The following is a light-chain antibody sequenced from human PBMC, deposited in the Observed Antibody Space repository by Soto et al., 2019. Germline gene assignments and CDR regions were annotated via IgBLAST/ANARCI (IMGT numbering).Light chain of an antibody. CDR3: LLYYGDTRV. CDR2: STI. Sequence: QAVVTQEPSLTVSPGGTVTLTCASSTGAVTSGHHPNWFQQKPGQAPRSLIYSTINKHSWTPARFSGSLLGARAALTWSGVQPEYEAEYYCLLYYGDTRVFGGGTQLTVL. J-gene: IGLJ2*01. CDR1: TGAVTSGHH. V-gene: IGLV7-43*01.